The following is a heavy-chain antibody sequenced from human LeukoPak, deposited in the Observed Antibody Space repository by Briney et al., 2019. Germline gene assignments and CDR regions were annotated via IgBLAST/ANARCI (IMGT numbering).Heavy chain of an antibody. CDR2: ISSSGTTI. CDR3: ARGTAAFDI. CDR1: GFTFSSYE. Sequence: GGSLRLSCAASGFTFSSYEVNWVRQAPGKGLEWVSYISSSGTTIYYADSVKGRFTISRDNAKNSLYLQMNSLRAEDTAVYYCARGTAAFDIWGQGTMVTVSS. D-gene: IGHD2-21*02. J-gene: IGHJ3*02. V-gene: IGHV3-48*03.